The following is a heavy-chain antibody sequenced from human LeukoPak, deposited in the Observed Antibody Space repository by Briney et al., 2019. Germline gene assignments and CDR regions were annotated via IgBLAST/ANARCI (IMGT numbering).Heavy chain of an antibody. CDR1: GYTFTSYA. V-gene: IGHV7-4-1*02. Sequence: ASVKVSRKASGYTFTSYAMYWVRQAPGQGLEWMGWINTNTGNPTYAQGFTGRFVFSLDTSVSTAYLQISSLKAEDTAVYYCARDQSSSWYSYYYYGMDVWGQGTTVTVSS. CDR3: ARDQSSSWYSYYYYGMDV. D-gene: IGHD6-13*01. CDR2: INTNTGNP. J-gene: IGHJ6*02.